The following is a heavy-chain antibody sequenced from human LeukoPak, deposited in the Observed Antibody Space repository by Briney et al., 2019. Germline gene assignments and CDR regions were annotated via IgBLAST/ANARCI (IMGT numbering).Heavy chain of an antibody. D-gene: IGHD3-9*01. CDR1: GFSLDEYA. V-gene: IGHV3-9*01. CDR2: ISWDSGNQ. J-gene: IGHJ3*02. CDR3: VKDMGFDLLKDAFHI. Sequence: PGRSLRLSCVGSGFSLDEYAMHWVRHVAGRGLGWVSSISWDSGNQAYADSVKGRFTISRDNAKNSLYLQMNSLSPEDTDFSYCVKDMGFDLLKDAFHIWGQGTLVTVSS.